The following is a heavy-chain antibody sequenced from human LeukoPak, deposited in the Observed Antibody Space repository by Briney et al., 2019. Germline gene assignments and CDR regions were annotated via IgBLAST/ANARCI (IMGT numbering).Heavy chain of an antibody. D-gene: IGHD1-1*01. Sequence: PSEALSLTCTVSGGSISSGGYYWSWIRQPPGKGLEWIGYIYHSGSTYYNPSLKSRVTISVDRSKNQFSLKLSSVTAADTAVYYCARDSQLERRSRSYWYFDLWGRGTLVTVSS. V-gene: IGHV4-30-2*01. CDR3: ARDSQLERRSRSYWYFDL. J-gene: IGHJ2*01. CDR2: IYHSGST. CDR1: GGSISSGGYY.